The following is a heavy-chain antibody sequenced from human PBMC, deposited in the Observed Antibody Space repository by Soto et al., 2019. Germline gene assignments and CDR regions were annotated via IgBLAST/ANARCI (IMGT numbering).Heavy chain of an antibody. J-gene: IGHJ3*02. D-gene: IGHD3-3*01. CDR1: GFPFDDYA. V-gene: IGHV3-9*01. CDR3: AKDRYPTLEWPSDAFDI. Sequence: PGGSLSLSCAASGFPFDDYAMHWVRQAPGRGLEWVSGISWNSGSIGYADSVKGRFTISRDNAKNSLYLQMNSLRAEDTALYYCAKDRYPTLEWPSDAFDIWGQGTMVTVSS. CDR2: ISWNSGSI.